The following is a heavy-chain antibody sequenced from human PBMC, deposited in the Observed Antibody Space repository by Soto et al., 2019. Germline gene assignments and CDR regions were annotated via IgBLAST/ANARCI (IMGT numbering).Heavy chain of an antibody. V-gene: IGHV3-21*01. CDR2: ISSSSSYI. J-gene: IGHJ4*02. CDR1: GFTFSSYS. D-gene: IGHD6-6*01. CDR3: ARAGLRIAARHFDY. Sequence: PGGSLRLSCAASGFTFSSYSMNWVRQAPGKGLEWVSSISSSSSYIYYADSVKGRFTISRDNAKNSLYLQMNSLRAEDTAVYYCARAGLRIAARHFDYWGQGTLVTVSS.